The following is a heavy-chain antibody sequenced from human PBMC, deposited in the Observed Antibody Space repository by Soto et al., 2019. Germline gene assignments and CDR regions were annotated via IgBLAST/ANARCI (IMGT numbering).Heavy chain of an antibody. J-gene: IGHJ6*02. CDR2: ISAYNGNT. CDR3: ARGAFCGGAPGCRDMDV. V-gene: IGHV1-18*01. Sequence: VEVSCKSSGYKFISHSITWVRQAPGQGLEWMGRISAYNGNTNYAQKLQGGVTMTTDTSTNTAYMELRSLRSDDTAVYYCARGAFCGGAPGCRDMDVWGQGTTVTVSS. CDR1: GYKFISHS. D-gene: IGHD2-21*01.